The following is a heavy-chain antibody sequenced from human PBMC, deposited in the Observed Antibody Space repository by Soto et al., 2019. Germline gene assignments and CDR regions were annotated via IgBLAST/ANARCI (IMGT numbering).Heavy chain of an antibody. J-gene: IGHJ5*02. V-gene: IGHV1-18*01. CDR3: ARVVPGAEAWFGP. D-gene: IGHD2-2*01. CDR1: CYTFSNYG. CDR2: ISLYSDGT. Sequence: ASVQGSSKTSCYTFSNYGITWVRQAPGQPLEWLGWISLYSDGTNYAQKFQGRVSMTTDTSTTTAYMELRSLRSDDTAVYYCARVVPGAEAWFGPWGQGTLVTVSS.